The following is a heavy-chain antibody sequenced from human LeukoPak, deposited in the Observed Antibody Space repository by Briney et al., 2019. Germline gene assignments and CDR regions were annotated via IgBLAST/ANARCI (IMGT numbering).Heavy chain of an antibody. V-gene: IGHV3-23*01. J-gene: IGHJ4*02. D-gene: IGHD1-26*01. CDR2: ISASSSTT. CDR3: AKRGATQTKEFDY. Sequence: QTGESLRLSCVGSGYTFSDYAMSWVRQSPGKGLEWVAAISASSSTTYYADSVKGRLTISRDNSKNTLYLQMNSLRAEDTAVYYCAKRGATQTKEFDYWGQGTLVTVSS. CDR1: GYTFSDYA.